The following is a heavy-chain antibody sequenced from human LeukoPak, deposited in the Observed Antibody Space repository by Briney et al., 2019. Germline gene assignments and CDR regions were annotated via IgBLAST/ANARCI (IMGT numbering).Heavy chain of an antibody. Sequence: ASVKVSCKASGYTFTSYDINWVQQATGQGLEWMGWMNPNSGNTGYAQKFQGRVTMTRNTSISTAYMELSSLRSEDTAVYYCARGRSAGLYFDYWGQGTLVTVSS. D-gene: IGHD3-10*01. V-gene: IGHV1-8*01. CDR3: ARGRSAGLYFDY. J-gene: IGHJ4*02. CDR2: MNPNSGNT. CDR1: GYTFTSYD.